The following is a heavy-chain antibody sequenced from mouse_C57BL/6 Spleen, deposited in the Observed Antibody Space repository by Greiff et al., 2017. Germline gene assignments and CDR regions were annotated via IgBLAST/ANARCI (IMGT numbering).Heavy chain of an antibody. D-gene: IGHD2-3*01. J-gene: IGHJ3*01. Sequence: VQLQQPGAELVRPGSSVKLSCKASGYTFTSYWMDWVKQRPGQGLEWIGNIYPSDSETHYNQKFKDKATLTVDKSSSTAYMQLSSLTSEDSAVYYCAREDGYYVGFAYWGQGTLVTVSA. V-gene: IGHV1-61*01. CDR1: GYTFTSYW. CDR2: IYPSDSET. CDR3: AREDGYYVGFAY.